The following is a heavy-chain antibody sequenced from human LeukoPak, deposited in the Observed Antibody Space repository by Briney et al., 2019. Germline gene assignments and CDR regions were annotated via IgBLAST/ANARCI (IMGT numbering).Heavy chain of an antibody. D-gene: IGHD1-7*01. Sequence: ASVKVSCKASGYTFTDHYIHWVRQAPGQGLQWMGWIKPNTGGTNYPQKFQGRVTMTRDTSISTAYMELSRLISDDTAVYYCAREKLQIAPLHLDPWGQGTLVTVSS. CDR2: IKPNTGGT. CDR3: AREKLQIAPLHLDP. CDR1: GYTFTDHY. J-gene: IGHJ5*02. V-gene: IGHV1-2*02.